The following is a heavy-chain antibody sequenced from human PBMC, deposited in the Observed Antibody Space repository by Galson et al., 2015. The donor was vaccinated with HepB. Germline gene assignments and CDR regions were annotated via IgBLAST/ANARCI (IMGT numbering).Heavy chain of an antibody. J-gene: IGHJ4*02. CDR1: GFIFTNAR. CDR2: IKSKINGGTT. D-gene: IGHD4-23*01. CDR3: TTEVLEGYGGKMADYFDS. Sequence: SLRLSCAASGFIFTNARMSWVRQAPEKGLEWVGRIKSKINGGTTDDAATVKGRFTISRDERKITLFLQMNSLNTADKAVYYCTTEVLEGYGGKMADYFDSWGQGTLVTVSS. V-gene: IGHV3-15*01.